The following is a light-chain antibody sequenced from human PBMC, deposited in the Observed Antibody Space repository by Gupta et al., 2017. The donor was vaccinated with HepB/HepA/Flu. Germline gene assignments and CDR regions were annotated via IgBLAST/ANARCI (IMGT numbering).Light chain of an antibody. CDR2: ENN. CDR1: SSNIGNNY. V-gene: IGLV1-51*02. J-gene: IGLJ3*02. CDR3: GTWDSGLSWV. Sequence: QSVLTQPPSVSAAPGQKVTISCSGSSSNIGNNYVSWYQHIPGTAPILLIYENNKRPAGIPDRFSGSKSGTSATLGITGLQTGDEADYYCGTWDSGLSWVFGGGTKLTVL.